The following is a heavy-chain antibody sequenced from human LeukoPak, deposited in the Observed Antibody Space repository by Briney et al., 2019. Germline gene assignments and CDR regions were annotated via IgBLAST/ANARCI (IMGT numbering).Heavy chain of an antibody. CDR1: GGTFSSYA. CDR2: IIPIFGTA. CDR3: ARDPNSGSYYFDY. Sequence: SVKVSCEASGGTFSSYAISWVRQAPGQGLEWMGRIIPIFGTANYAQKFQGRVTITTDESTSTAYMELSSLRSEDTAVYYCARDPNSGSYYFDYWGQGTLVTVSS. J-gene: IGHJ4*02. V-gene: IGHV1-69*05. D-gene: IGHD1-26*01.